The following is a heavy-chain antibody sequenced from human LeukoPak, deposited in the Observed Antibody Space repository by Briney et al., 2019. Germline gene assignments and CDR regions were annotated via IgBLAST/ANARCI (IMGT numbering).Heavy chain of an antibody. Sequence: GGSLRLSCAASGFTFSSYWMHWVRQAPGKGLVWVSRIKSDGSSTSYADSVKGRFTISRDNTKNSLYLQMNSLRAEDTAVYYCARGNWGPDYWGQGTLVTVSS. J-gene: IGHJ4*02. CDR2: IKSDGSST. CDR3: ARGNWGPDY. V-gene: IGHV3-74*01. D-gene: IGHD7-27*01. CDR1: GFTFSSYW.